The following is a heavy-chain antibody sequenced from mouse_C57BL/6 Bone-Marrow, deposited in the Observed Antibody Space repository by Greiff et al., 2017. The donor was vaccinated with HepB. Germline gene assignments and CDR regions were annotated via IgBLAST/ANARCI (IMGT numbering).Heavy chain of an antibody. V-gene: IGHV1-55*01. Sequence: QVQLKQPGAELVKPGASVKMSCKASGYTFTSYWITWVKQRPGQGLEWIGVIYPGSGSTNYNEKFKSKATLTVDTSSSTAYMQLSSLTSEDSAVYFCARCSYYYSNYDYFDYWGQGTTLTVSS. CDR3: ARCSYYYSNYDYFDY. D-gene: IGHD2-5*01. J-gene: IGHJ2*01. CDR1: GYTFTSYW. CDR2: IYPGSGST.